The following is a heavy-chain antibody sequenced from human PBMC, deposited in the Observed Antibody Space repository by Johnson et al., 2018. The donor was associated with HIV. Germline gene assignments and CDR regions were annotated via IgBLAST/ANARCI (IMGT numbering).Heavy chain of an antibody. D-gene: IGHD7-27*01. V-gene: IGHV3-7*05. CDR1: GFTFSSYW. CDR3: ARDRTWGKNAFDI. CDR2: IKQDGSEK. Sequence: VQLVESGGGLVQPGGSLRLSCAASGFTFSSYWMSWVRQAPGKGLEWVANIKQDGSEKYYVDSVKGRFTISRDIAKNSVYLQMNSLRAEDTAVYYCARDRTWGKNAFDIWGQGTMVTVSS. J-gene: IGHJ3*02.